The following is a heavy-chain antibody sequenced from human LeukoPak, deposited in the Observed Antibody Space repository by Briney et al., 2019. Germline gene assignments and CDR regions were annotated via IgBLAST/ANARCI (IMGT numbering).Heavy chain of an antibody. D-gene: IGHD3-22*01. Sequence: AASVKVSCKASGGTFSSYAISWVRQAPGQGLEWMGGIIPIFGTANYAQKFQGRVTITTDESTSTAYMELSSLRSEDTAVYYCARAPLYYYDSSGYYYDYWGQGTLVTVSS. J-gene: IGHJ4*02. CDR1: GGTFSSYA. CDR2: IIPIFGTA. V-gene: IGHV1-69*05. CDR3: ARAPLYYYDSSGYYYDY.